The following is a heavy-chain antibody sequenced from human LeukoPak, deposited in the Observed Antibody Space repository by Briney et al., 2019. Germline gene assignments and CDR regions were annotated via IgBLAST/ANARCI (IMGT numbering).Heavy chain of an antibody. J-gene: IGHJ4*02. CDR3: ARPPLHSSGYWTLDY. D-gene: IGHD3-22*01. CDR1: GGTFSSYA. CDR2: IIPIFGTA. Sequence: SVKVSCKASGGTFSSYAISWVRQAPGQGLEWVGGIIPIFGTANYAQKFQGRVTITADEPTSTAYMELSSLRSEDTAVYYCARPPLHSSGYWTLDYWGQGTLVTVSS. V-gene: IGHV1-69*13.